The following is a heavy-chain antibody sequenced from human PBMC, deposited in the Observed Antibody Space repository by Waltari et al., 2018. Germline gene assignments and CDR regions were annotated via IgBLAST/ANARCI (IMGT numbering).Heavy chain of an antibody. Sequence: EIQLVESGGGLVQPGGSLRLSCAASGFTFRNHSFTWVRQAPGKGLEWVVNIKQDGTEKYNVDSVKGRFTISRDNAKNSLYLQMDSLRAEDSAVYYCARQKLGVWVLDYWGQGILVTVSS. CDR2: IKQDGTEK. J-gene: IGHJ4*02. CDR1: GFTFRNHS. V-gene: IGHV3-7*01. D-gene: IGHD3-9*01. CDR3: ARQKLGVWVLDY.